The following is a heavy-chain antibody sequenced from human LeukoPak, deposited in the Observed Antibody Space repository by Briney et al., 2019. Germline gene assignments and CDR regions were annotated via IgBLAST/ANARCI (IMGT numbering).Heavy chain of an antibody. CDR2: IYYSGST. D-gene: IGHD6-19*01. CDR1: GGSISSYY. Sequence: SETLSLTCTVSGGSISSYYWSWIRQPPGKGLEWIGYIYYSGSTNYNPSLKSRVTISVDTSKNQFSLKLSSVTAADTAMCYCARVRSSGWGKGFDYWGQGTLVTVSS. V-gene: IGHV4-59*01. J-gene: IGHJ4*02. CDR3: ARVRSSGWGKGFDY.